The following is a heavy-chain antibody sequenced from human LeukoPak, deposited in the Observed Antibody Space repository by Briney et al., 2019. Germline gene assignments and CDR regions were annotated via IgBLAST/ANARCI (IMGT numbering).Heavy chain of an antibody. CDR2: IYYSGST. Sequence: PSETLSLTCTVSGGSISSGDYYWSWIRQPPGKGLEWIGYIYYSGSTYYNPSLKSRVTISVDTSKNQFSLKLSSVTAADTAVYYCARAILEWLGAFGYWGQGTLVTVSS. D-gene: IGHD3-3*01. V-gene: IGHV4-30-4*08. J-gene: IGHJ4*02. CDR1: GGSISSGDYY. CDR3: ARAILEWLGAFGY.